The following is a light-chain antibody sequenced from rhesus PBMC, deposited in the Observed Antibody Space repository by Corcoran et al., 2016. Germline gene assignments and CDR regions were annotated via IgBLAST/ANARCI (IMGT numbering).Light chain of an antibody. V-gene: IGKV1-43*02. CDR2: ADC. CDR1: QGINTY. Sequence: DIQMTQSPSSLSASVGDRVTITCRASQGINTYLNWYQQKPGKAPKRLIYADCSWESGVPSRLSGSGSGTDFTLTISSLQPEDFATYYCLQYNSNPLTFGGGTKLDIK. CDR3: LQYNSNPLT. J-gene: IGKJ4*01.